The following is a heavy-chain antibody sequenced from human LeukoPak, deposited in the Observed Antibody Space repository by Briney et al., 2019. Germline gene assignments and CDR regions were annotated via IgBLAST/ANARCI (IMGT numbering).Heavy chain of an antibody. D-gene: IGHD5-12*01. V-gene: IGHV1-8*01. J-gene: IGHJ3*02. Sequence: ASVKVSCKASGYTFTSYDINWVRQATGQGLEWMGWMHPNSGNTGYAQKFQGRVTITADKSTSTAYMELSSLRSEDTAVYYCARDYYSGYSGYPPGRAFDIWGQGTMVTVSS. CDR3: ARDYYSGYSGYPPGRAFDI. CDR1: GYTFTSYD. CDR2: MHPNSGNT.